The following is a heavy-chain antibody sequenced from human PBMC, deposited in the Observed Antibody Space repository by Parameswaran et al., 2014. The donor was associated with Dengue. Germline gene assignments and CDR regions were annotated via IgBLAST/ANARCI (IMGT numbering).Heavy chain of an antibody. V-gene: IGHV3-23*01. CDR3: AKNDYGDQVDY. J-gene: IGHJ4*02. Sequence: VRQAPGKGLEWVSSISVSGGNTYYADSVKGRFTISRDNSKNTLYLQMNSLRADDTAVYYCAKNDYGDQVDYWGQGTLVTVSS. D-gene: IGHD4-17*01. CDR2: ISVSGGNT.